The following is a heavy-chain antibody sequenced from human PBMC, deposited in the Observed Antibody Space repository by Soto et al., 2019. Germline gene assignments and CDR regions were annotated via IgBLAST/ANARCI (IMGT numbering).Heavy chain of an antibody. J-gene: IGHJ4*02. CDR1: GFTFTSWS. CDR3: ARENWGRFDY. V-gene: IGHV3-7*01. CDR2: MNENGNEK. Sequence: SGFTFTSWSMSWVRQAPGKGLEWVANMNENGNEKYYVDSVKGRFTISRDNAHNSVFLEMSNLRAEDTAVYYCARENWGRFDYWGQGTLVTVS. D-gene: IGHD7-27*01.